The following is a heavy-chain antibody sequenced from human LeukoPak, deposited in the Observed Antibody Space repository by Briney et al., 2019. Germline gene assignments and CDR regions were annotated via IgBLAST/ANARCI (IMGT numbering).Heavy chain of an antibody. CDR2: IYSGGST. Sequence: GASVKVSCKASGYTFSSNYMSWVRQAPGKGLEWVSVIYSGGSTYYADSVKGRFTISRDNSKNTLYLQMNSLRAEDTAVYYCAREHPILYYFDYWGQGTLVTVSS. J-gene: IGHJ4*02. CDR1: GYTFSSNY. CDR3: AREHPILYYFDY. V-gene: IGHV3-53*01.